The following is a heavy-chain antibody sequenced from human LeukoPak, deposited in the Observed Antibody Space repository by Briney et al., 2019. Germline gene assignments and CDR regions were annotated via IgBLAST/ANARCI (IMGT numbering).Heavy chain of an antibody. Sequence: GGSLRLSCTASRFTFSNYAMHWVRQAPGKGLEWVAVMSYDGSYESYADSVKGRLTISRNNSKNTLYLQMNSLRAEDTAVYYCARDPSIVGATTDLPGYWGQGTLVTVSS. D-gene: IGHD1-26*01. V-gene: IGHV3-30*04. CDR1: RFTFSNYA. CDR3: ARDPSIVGATTDLPGY. J-gene: IGHJ4*02. CDR2: MSYDGSYE.